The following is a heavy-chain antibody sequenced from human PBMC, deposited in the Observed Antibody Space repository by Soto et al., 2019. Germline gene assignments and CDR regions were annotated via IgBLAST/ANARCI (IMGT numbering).Heavy chain of an antibody. CDR1: GGSFSGYY. CDR2: INHSGST. V-gene: IGHV4-34*01. CDR3: AADYGGNSRGETMAYNWFDP. Sequence: ETLSLTCAVYGGSFSGYYWSWIRQPPGKGLEWIGEINHSGSTNYNPSLKSRVTISVDTSKNQFSLKLSSVTAADTAVYYCAADYGGNSRGETMAYNWFDPWGQGTLVTVSS. J-gene: IGHJ5*02. D-gene: IGHD4-17*01.